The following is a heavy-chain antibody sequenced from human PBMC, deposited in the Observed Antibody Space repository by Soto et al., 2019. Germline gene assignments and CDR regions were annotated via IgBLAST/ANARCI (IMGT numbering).Heavy chain of an antibody. Sequence: GGSLRLSCAASGFKFSNYAMSWVRQAPGKGLEWVSLISATGGGTYYADSVKGRFTISRDNSHNTLYLQVHSLTAEDTAVYYCAKDRRAGGNSAFYFDLWGQGAQVTVSS. V-gene: IGHV3-23*01. CDR2: ISATGGGT. CDR3: AKDRRAGGNSAFYFDL. D-gene: IGHD3-16*01. CDR1: GFKFSNYA. J-gene: IGHJ5*02.